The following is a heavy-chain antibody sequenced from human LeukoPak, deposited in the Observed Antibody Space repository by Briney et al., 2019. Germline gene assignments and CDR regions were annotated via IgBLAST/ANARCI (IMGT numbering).Heavy chain of an antibody. CDR1: GYTFTSYD. J-gene: IGHJ4*02. CDR3: ARGGPRRITMVRGVIISQTYYFDY. V-gene: IGHV1-8*01. D-gene: IGHD3-10*01. Sequence: SVKVSCKASGYTFTSYDINGVRQATGQGREGMGWMNPNSGNTGYAQKFQGTVTMTRNTSISTAYMELSSLRSEDTAVYYCARGGPRRITMVRGVIISQTYYFDYWGQGTLVTVSS. CDR2: MNPNSGNT.